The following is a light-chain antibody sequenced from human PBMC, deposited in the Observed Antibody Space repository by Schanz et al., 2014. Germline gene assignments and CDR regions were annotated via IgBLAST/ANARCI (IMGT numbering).Light chain of an antibody. CDR1: SSNLGAGYD. V-gene: IGLV1-40*01. J-gene: IGLJ2*01. CDR3: QSYDDVLSSLV. Sequence: QSVLTQPPSVSGAPGQRVTISCTGSSSNLGAGYDVHWFQQLPGTAPKLLIYSNNQRPSGVSDRFSGSKSGSSASLAITGLQPEDEAHYYCQSYDDVLSSLVFGGGTKLTVL. CDR2: SNN.